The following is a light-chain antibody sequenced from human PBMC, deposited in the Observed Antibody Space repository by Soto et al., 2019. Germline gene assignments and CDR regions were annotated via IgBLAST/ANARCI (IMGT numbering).Light chain of an antibody. Sequence: QSALTQPASVSGSPGQSITISCTGTSSDVGGYKFVSWYQQHPGKAPKLIIYEVSNRPSGVSNRFSGSKSGNTASLTISGLQAEDEADYHCSSYTRSSSLVFGGGTKLTVL. J-gene: IGLJ2*01. CDR3: SSYTRSSSLV. CDR2: EVS. V-gene: IGLV2-14*01. CDR1: SSDVGGYKF.